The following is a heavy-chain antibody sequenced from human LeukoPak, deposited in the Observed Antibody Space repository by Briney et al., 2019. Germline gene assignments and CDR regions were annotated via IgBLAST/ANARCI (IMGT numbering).Heavy chain of an antibody. V-gene: IGHV3-48*02. CDR2: ISSSSNKI. J-gene: IGHJ4*02. CDR1: GFTFSGYS. CDR3: ARSGLRFLELLDY. D-gene: IGHD3-3*01. Sequence: GGSLRLSCAASGFTFSGYSMNWVRQAPGKGLEWVSCISSSSNKIYYADSMKGRFIISRDNAKNSLYLQMNSLRDEDTAVYYCARSGLRFLELLDYWGQGTLVTVSS.